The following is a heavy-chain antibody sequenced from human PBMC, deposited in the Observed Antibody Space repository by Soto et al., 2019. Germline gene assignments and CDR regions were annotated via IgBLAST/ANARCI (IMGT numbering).Heavy chain of an antibody. CDR1: GGSVRSGSYY. J-gene: IGHJ4*02. CDR2: IYYSGTT. Sequence: QVQLQESGPGLVKPSETLSLTCTVSGGSVRSGSYYWSWIRQPPGQGLEWIGYIYYSGTTSYNPPLESRVTISVDTSKNQFSRKMSSVPAADTDVYYCARDGPYRYDTPNAGNGVDSWGQGTLLTVSP. D-gene: IGHD3-3*01. CDR3: ARDGPYRYDTPNAGNGVDS. V-gene: IGHV4-61*01.